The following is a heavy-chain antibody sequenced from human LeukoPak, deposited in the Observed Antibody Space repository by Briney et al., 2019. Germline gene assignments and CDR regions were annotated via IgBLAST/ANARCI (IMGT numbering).Heavy chain of an antibody. D-gene: IGHD1-26*01. CDR3: AKDGSYSGDEDY. CDR1: GFTFSSYE. V-gene: IGHV3-48*03. CDR2: ISSSGSTI. Sequence: PGGSLRLSCAASGFTFSSYEMNWVRQAPGKGLEWVSYISSSGSTIYYADSVKGRFTISRDNSKNTLYLQMNSLRAEDTAAYYCAKDGSYSGDEDYWGQGTLVTVSS. J-gene: IGHJ4*02.